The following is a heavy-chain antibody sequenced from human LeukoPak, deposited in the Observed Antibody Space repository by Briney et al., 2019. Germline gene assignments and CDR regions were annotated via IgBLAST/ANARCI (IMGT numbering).Heavy chain of an antibody. D-gene: IGHD5-18*01. Sequence: GGSLRLSCEVSGFNPNTYAMSWVRQAPGKALEWVSAISNTAGSTYYADSGKGRFTISRDTSKNTLFLQMDTLRAEDTAVYFCARHSPYSHGYFDSWGQGALVTVSS. J-gene: IGHJ4*02. CDR2: ISNTAGST. CDR3: ARHSPYSHGYFDS. V-gene: IGHV3-23*01. CDR1: GFNPNTYA.